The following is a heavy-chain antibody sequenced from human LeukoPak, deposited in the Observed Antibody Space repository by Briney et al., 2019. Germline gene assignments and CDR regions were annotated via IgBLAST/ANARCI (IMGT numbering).Heavy chain of an antibody. D-gene: IGHD3-22*01. J-gene: IGHJ5*02. V-gene: IGHV4-61*01. Sequence: PSETLSLTCTVSDGSVSSGSDYWSWIRQAPGRGLEWIGDIYNSGRTKYSPSLKSRVTISVDTSKNQFSLKLSSVTAADTAVYYCARSFASSGYYYDWFDPWGQGTLVTVSS. CDR2: IYNSGRT. CDR1: DGSVSSGSDY. CDR3: ARSFASSGYYYDWFDP.